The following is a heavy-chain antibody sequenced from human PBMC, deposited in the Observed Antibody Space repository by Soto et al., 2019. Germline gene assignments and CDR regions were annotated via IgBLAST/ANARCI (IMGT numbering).Heavy chain of an antibody. CDR3: AGVSGWDNWFDP. CDR2: ISYDGSNK. J-gene: IGHJ5*02. V-gene: IGHV3-30*03. Sequence: GGSLRLSCAASGFTFSSYGMHWVRQAPGKGLEWVAVISYDGSNKYYADSVKGRFTISRDNSKNTLYLQMNSLRAEDTAVYYCAGVSGWDNWFDPWGQGTLVTVSS. CDR1: GFTFSSYG. D-gene: IGHD6-19*01.